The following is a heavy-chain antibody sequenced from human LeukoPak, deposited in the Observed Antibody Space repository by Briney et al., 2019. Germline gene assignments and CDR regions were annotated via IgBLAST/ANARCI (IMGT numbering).Heavy chain of an antibody. CDR1: GGSISSYY. CDR3: ARVGITMVRGAIIIDWFDP. D-gene: IGHD3-10*01. J-gene: IGHJ5*02. V-gene: IGHV4-59*01. CDR2: IYYSGST. Sequence: SETLSLTCTVSGGSISSYYWSWIRQPPGKGLEWIGYIYYSGSTNYNPSLKSRVTISVDTSKNQFSLKLSSVTAADTAVYYCARVGITMVRGAIIIDWFDPWGQGTLVTVSS.